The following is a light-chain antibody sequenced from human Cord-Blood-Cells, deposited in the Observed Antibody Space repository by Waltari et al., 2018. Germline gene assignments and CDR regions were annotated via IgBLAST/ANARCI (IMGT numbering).Light chain of an antibody. Sequence: EIDMTQSPATPSVSPGERATLSCRASQSVSSNLAWYQQKPGQAPRLLIYGASTRATGIPARFSGSGSGTEFTLTISSLQSEDFAVYYCQQYNNWLRTFGQGTKVEIK. CDR2: GAS. CDR3: QQYNNWLRT. V-gene: IGKV3-15*01. J-gene: IGKJ1*01. CDR1: QSVSSN.